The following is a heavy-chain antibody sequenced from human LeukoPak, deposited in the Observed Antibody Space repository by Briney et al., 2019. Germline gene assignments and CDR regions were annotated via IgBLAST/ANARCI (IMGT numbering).Heavy chain of an antibody. J-gene: IGHJ4*02. Sequence: SETLSLTCTVSGGSISSGSYYWSWIRQPAGKGLEWIGRIYTSESTNYNPSLKSRVTISLDMSKNQFSLKLNSVTAADTAVYYCARGGYSYGSFRLYFDYWGQGTLVTVSS. V-gene: IGHV4-61*02. CDR3: ARGGYSYGSFRLYFDY. D-gene: IGHD5-18*01. CDR2: IYTSEST. CDR1: GGSISSGSYY.